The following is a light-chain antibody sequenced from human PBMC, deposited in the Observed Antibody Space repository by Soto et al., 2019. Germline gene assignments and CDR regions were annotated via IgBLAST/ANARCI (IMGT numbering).Light chain of an antibody. CDR3: QQYDNLPPTWT. CDR1: QDIATY. CDR2: DAS. V-gene: IGKV1-33*01. Sequence: DIEMTQCPSSLPAYVENRVTITCQAVQDIATYLNWYQQKPGKAPNLLIYDASNLETGVPSRFSGGGSGTHFTYTISNLQPEDMSTYYCQQYDNLPPTWTLGQGTKVDIK. J-gene: IGKJ1*01.